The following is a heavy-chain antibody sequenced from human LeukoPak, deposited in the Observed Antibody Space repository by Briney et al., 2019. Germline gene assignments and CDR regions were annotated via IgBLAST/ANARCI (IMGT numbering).Heavy chain of an antibody. J-gene: IGHJ3*02. Sequence: GGSLRLSCAASGFTFSSYGMHWVRQAPGKGLEWVAVISYDGSNKYYADSVKGRFTISRDNSKNTLYLQMNSLRAEDTAVYYCAKELYYYDSSGLNDAFDIWGQGTMVTVSS. CDR3: AKELYYYDSSGLNDAFDI. D-gene: IGHD3-22*01. CDR1: GFTFSSYG. V-gene: IGHV3-30*18. CDR2: ISYDGSNK.